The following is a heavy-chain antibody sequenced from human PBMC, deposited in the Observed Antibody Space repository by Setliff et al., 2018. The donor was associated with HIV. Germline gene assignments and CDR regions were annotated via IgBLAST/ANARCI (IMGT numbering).Heavy chain of an antibody. CDR3: ARSENARDNWKYQAFDI. D-gene: IGHD1-7*01. Sequence: PGGSLRLSCVASGFTFSTHSMSWIRQAPGNGLEWVSYISSSGSTIYYADAVKCRFSISRDNAKIPLYLQLNSLRAEDTAVYYCARSENARDNWKYQAFDIWGQGTVVTVSS. V-gene: IGHV3-11*04. CDR2: ISSSGSTI. J-gene: IGHJ3*02. CDR1: GFTFSTHS.